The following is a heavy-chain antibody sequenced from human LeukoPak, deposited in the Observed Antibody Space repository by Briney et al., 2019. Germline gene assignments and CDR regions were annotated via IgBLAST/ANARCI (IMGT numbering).Heavy chain of an antibody. CDR3: ARIAPLRYFDWLLYYYGMDV. CDR2: ISAYNGNT. J-gene: IGHJ6*02. CDR1: GYTFTSYG. D-gene: IGHD3-9*01. Sequence: ASVKVSCTASGYTFTSYGISWVRQAPGQGLEWMGWISAYNGNTNYAQKLQGRVTMTTDTSTSTAYMELRSLRSDDTAVYYCARIAPLRYFDWLLYYYGMDVWGQGTTVTVSS. V-gene: IGHV1-18*01.